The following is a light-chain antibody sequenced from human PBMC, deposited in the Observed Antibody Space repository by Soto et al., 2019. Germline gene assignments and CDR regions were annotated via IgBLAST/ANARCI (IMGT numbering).Light chain of an antibody. V-gene: IGLV2-14*01. CDR1: SSDVGGYNY. J-gene: IGLJ1*01. CDR3: CSNTISSTYV. Sequence: QSALTQPASVSGSPGQSITISCTGTSSDVGGYNYVSWYQQHPGKAPKLMIYEVSNRPSGVSNRFSGSKSGNTASLTISGLQAEDDSDYYSCSNTISSTYVFGTGTKVTVL. CDR2: EVS.